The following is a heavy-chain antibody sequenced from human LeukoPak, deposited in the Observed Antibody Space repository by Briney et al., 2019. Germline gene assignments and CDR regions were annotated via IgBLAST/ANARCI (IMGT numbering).Heavy chain of an antibody. CDR2: IDPNSGGT. J-gene: IGHJ4*02. Sequence: GASVQVSCKASGYTFTGYYMHWVRQAPGQGLEWMGWIDPNSGGTAYAQKFQGRVTMTRDTSISTAYMELSRLRSDDTAVYYCARSSYGDSYLFDYWGRGTLVTVSS. D-gene: IGHD4-17*01. V-gene: IGHV1-2*02. CDR3: ARSSYGDSYLFDY. CDR1: GYTFTGYY.